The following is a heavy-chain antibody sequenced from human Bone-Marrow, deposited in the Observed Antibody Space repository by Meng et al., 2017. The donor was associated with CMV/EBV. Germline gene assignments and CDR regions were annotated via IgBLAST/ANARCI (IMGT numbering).Heavy chain of an antibody. CDR1: GFTFSGYS. Sequence: GGSLILSCAASGFTFSGYSMSWVRQAPGKGLEWVANIKQDGSEKYYVDSVKGRFTISRDNAKNSLYLQMNSLRAEDTAVYYCARDGSSSWYSFDYWGQGTLVTVSS. V-gene: IGHV3-7*01. J-gene: IGHJ4*02. CDR2: IKQDGSEK. CDR3: ARDGSSSWYSFDY. D-gene: IGHD6-13*01.